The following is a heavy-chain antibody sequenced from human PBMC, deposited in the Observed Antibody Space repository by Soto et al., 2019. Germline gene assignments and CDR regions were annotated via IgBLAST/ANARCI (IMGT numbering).Heavy chain of an antibody. D-gene: IGHD3-3*01. V-gene: IGHV4-30-4*01. Sequence: SETLSLTCTVSGGSISSGDYYWSWIRQPPGKGLEWIGYIYYSGSTYYNPSLKSRVTISVDTSKNQFSLKLSSVTAADTAVYYCARANMIYDFWSGYYTVYYGMDVWGQGTTVTVS. CDR1: GGSISSGDYY. J-gene: IGHJ6*02. CDR3: ARANMIYDFWSGYYTVYYGMDV. CDR2: IYYSGST.